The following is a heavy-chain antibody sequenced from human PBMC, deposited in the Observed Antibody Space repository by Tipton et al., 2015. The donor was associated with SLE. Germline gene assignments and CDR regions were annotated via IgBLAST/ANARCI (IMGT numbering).Heavy chain of an antibody. J-gene: IGHJ4*02. CDR1: GGSMTNYY. V-gene: IGHV4-59*12. CDR3: ARGGNYDFFRSPHAYFDY. D-gene: IGHD3-3*01. Sequence: TLSLTCIVSGGSMTNYYWSWIRQPPGKGLEWIGYVHYSGSTNYNPSLQSRVTVSVDTSKNHFSLKLSSVTAADTAVYYCARGGNYDFFRSPHAYFDYWGQGTLVTVSS. CDR2: VHYSGST.